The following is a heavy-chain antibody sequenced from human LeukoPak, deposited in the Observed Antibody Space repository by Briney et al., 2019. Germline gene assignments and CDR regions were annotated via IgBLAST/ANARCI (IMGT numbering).Heavy chain of an antibody. CDR2: ISYDGSNK. V-gene: IGHV3-30-3*01. CDR1: GFTFSSYA. CDR3: ARDTLQQQLVQFDY. J-gene: IGHJ4*02. D-gene: IGHD6-13*01. Sequence: PGGSLRLSCAASGFTFSSYAMHWVRQAPGKGLEWVAVISYDGSNKYYADSVKGRFTISRDNSKNTLYLQMNSLRAEDTAVYYCARDTLQQQLVQFDYWGQGTLVTVSS.